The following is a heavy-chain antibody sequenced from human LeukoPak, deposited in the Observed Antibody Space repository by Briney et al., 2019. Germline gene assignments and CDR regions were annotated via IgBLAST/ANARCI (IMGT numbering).Heavy chain of an antibody. V-gene: IGHV3-23*01. CDR2: ICADAVTT. CDR1: GFIFSHHG. CDR3: VKDDGWVQYAN. J-gene: IGHJ4*02. D-gene: IGHD5-24*01. Sequence: PGGSLRLSCATSGFIFSHHGMNWVRQAPGKGLEWVSGICADAVTTYYADSVKGRFIISRDNSKNTVYLQMNSLSAEDAAVYYCVKDDGWVQYANWGQGTLVTVSS.